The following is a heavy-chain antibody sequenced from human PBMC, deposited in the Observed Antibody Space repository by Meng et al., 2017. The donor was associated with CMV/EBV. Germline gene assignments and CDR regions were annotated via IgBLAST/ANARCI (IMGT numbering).Heavy chain of an antibody. J-gene: IGHJ5*02. CDR2: INHSGST. CDR1: GGSFSGYY. Sequence: SETLSLTCAVYGGSFSGYYWSWIRQPPGKGLEWIGEINHSGSTNYNPSLKSRVTISVDTSKNQFSLKLSSVTAADTAVYYCAREGGYSYPHHWGQGTLVTVSS. D-gene: IGHD1-1*01. V-gene: IGHV4-34*01. CDR3: AREGGYSYPHH.